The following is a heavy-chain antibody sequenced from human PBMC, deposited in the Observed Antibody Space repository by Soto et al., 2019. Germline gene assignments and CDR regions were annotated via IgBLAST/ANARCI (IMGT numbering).Heavy chain of an antibody. CDR1: GFSLSTRGMG. J-gene: IGHJ3*02. CDR2: IYWDDEK. D-gene: IGHD6-13*01. Sequence: QITLKESGPTLVKPTETLTLTCTFSGFSLSTRGMGVAWIRQPPGKALEWLAFIYWDDEKRYSPSLKSKLTITKDTSKNQVVLTMTSMDPVDTATYYCANDRSSWYGDALDIWGQGTMVTVSS. CDR3: ANDRSSWYGDALDI. V-gene: IGHV2-5*02.